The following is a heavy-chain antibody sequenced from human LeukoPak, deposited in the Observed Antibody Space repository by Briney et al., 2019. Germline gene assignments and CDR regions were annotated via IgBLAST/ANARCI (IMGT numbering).Heavy chain of an antibody. J-gene: IGHJ4*02. CDR1: GFTFSSYW. Sequence: GGSLRLSCAASGFTFSSYWMSWVRQAPGKGLEWVANIKQEGSEKYYVDSVKGRFTISRDNAKNSLYLQMNSLRAEDTAVYYCARADCSSTSCFQFDYWGQGTLVTVSS. D-gene: IGHD2-2*01. CDR3: ARADCSSTSCFQFDY. CDR2: IKQEGSEK. V-gene: IGHV3-7*03.